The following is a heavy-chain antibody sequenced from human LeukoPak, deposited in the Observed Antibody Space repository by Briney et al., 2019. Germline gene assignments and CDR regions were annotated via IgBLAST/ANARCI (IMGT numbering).Heavy chain of an antibody. J-gene: IGHJ4*02. Sequence: GGSLRLSCAASGFTFSSYWLHWVRQAPGKGLVWVSRINSDGSTTTYADSVEGRFTISRDNAKNTLYLQMNSLRAEDTAVYYCARGALKAYYCDYWGQGTPVTVSS. V-gene: IGHV3-74*01. CDR3: ARGALKAYYCDY. CDR2: INSDGSTT. CDR1: GFTFSSYW.